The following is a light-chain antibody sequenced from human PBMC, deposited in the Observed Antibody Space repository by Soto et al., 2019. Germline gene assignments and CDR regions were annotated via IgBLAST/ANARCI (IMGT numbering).Light chain of an antibody. Sequence: ETVLTQSPATLSLSPGERATLSCRASQSVSSYLAWYQQKPGQAPRLLIYDASNRATGIPVRFSGSGSGTDFTLTISSLEPEDFGLYYCQQRSDWFTFGQGTRLEIK. V-gene: IGKV3-11*01. CDR2: DAS. CDR1: QSVSSY. CDR3: QQRSDWFT. J-gene: IGKJ5*01.